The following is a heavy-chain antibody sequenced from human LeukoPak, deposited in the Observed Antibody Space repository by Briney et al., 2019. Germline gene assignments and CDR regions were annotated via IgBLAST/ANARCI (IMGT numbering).Heavy chain of an antibody. CDR3: ARGLTIFGVVTHFDY. D-gene: IGHD3-3*01. J-gene: IGHJ4*02. V-gene: IGHV3-53*05. CDR1: GFTVSSNY. CDR2: IYSGGST. Sequence: PGGSLRLSCAASGFTVSSNYMSWVRQAPGKGLEWVSVIYSGGSTYYADSVKGRFTISRDNSKNTLYLQMGSLRAEDVAVYYCARGLTIFGVVTHFDYWGQGTLVTVSS.